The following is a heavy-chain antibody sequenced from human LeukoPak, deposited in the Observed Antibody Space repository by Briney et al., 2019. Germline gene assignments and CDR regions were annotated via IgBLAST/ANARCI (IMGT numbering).Heavy chain of an antibody. Sequence: PSETLSLTCTVSGGSISRGDYYWSWIRQPPGKGLEWIGHIYYSGSTYYNPSLKSRVTISVDTSKNQFSLKLSSVTAADTAVYFCARRRGYIYGPSLCYFDYWGQGTLVTVSS. CDR2: IYYSGST. V-gene: IGHV4-30-4*01. J-gene: IGHJ4*02. CDR3: ARRRGYIYGPSLCYFDY. D-gene: IGHD5-18*01. CDR1: GGSISRGDYY.